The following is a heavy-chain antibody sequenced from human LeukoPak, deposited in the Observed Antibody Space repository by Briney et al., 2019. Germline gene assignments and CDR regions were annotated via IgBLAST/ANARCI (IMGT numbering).Heavy chain of an antibody. CDR3: ARGKGDAFDI. CDR1: GFTFSSYS. J-gene: IGHJ3*02. Sequence: PGGSLRLSCAASGFTFSSYSMNWVRQAPGKGLEWVSYISRSSSTIYYADSVKGRFTISRDNAKNSLYLQMNSLRAEDTAVYYCARGKGDAFDIWGQGTMVTVSS. CDR2: ISRSSSTI. V-gene: IGHV3-48*01.